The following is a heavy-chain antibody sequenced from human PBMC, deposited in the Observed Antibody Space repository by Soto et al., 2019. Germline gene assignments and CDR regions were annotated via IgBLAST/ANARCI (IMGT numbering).Heavy chain of an antibody. CDR3: AKDIDLVEPRGFDY. J-gene: IGHJ4*02. CDR2: ISWNSGSI. D-gene: IGHD2-15*01. CDR1: GFTFDDYS. V-gene: IGHV3-9*01. Sequence: GGSLRLSCAASGFTFDDYSMHWVRQAPGKGLEWVSGISWNSGSIGYADSVKGRFTISRDNAKNSLYLQMNSLRAEDTALYYCAKDIDLVEPRGFDYWGQGTLVTVSS.